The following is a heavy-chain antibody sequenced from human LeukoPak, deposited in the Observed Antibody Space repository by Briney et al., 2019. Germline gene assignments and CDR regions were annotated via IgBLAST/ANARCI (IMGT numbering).Heavy chain of an antibody. J-gene: IGHJ6*03. D-gene: IGHD3-3*01. V-gene: IGHV1-69*05. CDR2: IIPIFGTA. CDR3: ARSPSPNYDFWSGYWNYYYMDV. CDR1: GGTFSSYA. Sequence: GASVKVSCKASGGTFSSYAISWVRQAPGQGLEWMGGIIPIFGTANYAQKLQGRVTMTTDTSTSTAYMELRSLRSDDTAVYYCARSPSPNYDFWSGYWNYYYMDVWGKGTTVTVSS.